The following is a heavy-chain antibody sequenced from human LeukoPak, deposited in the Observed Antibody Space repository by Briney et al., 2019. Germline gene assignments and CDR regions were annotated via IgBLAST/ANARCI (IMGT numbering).Heavy chain of an antibody. J-gene: IGHJ6*03. D-gene: IGHD6-6*01. Sequence: ASVKVSCKASGYTFTGYYMHWVRQAPGQGLEWMGWINPNSGGTNYAQKFQGRVTMTRDTSISTAYMELSRLRSDDTAVYYCARVPYLGSSSSPGYYYYMDVWGKGTTVTVSS. CDR3: ARVPYLGSSSSPGYYYYMDV. V-gene: IGHV1-2*02. CDR1: GYTFTGYY. CDR2: INPNSGGT.